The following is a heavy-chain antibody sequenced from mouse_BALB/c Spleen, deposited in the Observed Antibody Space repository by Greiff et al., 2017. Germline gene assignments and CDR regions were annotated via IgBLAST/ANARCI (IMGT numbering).Heavy chain of an antibody. CDR1: GFTFSDFY. CDR3: ARDARWSWFAY. CDR2: SRNKANDYTT. D-gene: IGHD1-1*02. J-gene: IGHJ3*01. V-gene: IGHV7-1*02. Sequence: EVKLMESGGGLVQPGGSLRLSCATSGFTFSDFYMEWVRQPPGKRLEWIAASRNKANDYTTEYSASVKGRFIVSRDTSQSILYLQMNALRAEDTAIDYCARDARWSWFAYWGQGTLVTVSA.